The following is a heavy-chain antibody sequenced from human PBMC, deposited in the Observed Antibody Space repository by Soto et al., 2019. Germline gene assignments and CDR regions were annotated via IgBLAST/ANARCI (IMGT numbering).Heavy chain of an antibody. CDR2: INPYNGNT. CDR3: ARVGVGLAAPRVWPY. V-gene: IGHV1-18*01. D-gene: IGHD6-13*01. J-gene: IGHJ4*02. CDR1: GYTFTSYG. Sequence: VASVKVSCKASGYTFTSYGISWVRQAPGQGLEWMAWINPYNGNTKYAEKFLGRVTVTTDTSTATACMEVRSLTSDDTAVFYCARVGVGLAAPRVWPYWGQGTPVTVSS.